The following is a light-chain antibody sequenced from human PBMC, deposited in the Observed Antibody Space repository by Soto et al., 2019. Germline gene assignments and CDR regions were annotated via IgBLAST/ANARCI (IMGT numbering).Light chain of an antibody. J-gene: IGKJ1*01. CDR3: QHYKMYSPWT. Sequence: IPMTPSPSPLSAYVGDSVTINCPGSQSITTWLAWYQQRPGKAPKLLIYDVSSLQSGVPSRFSGSGSGTEFTLTIRSLQPDDFATYYCQHYKMYSPWTCGQGTKVDIK. V-gene: IGKV1-5*01. CDR1: QSITTW. CDR2: DVS.